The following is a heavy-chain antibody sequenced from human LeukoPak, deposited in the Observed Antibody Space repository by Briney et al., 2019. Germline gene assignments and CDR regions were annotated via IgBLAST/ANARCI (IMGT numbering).Heavy chain of an antibody. CDR3: ARAHDYGDYNYYYYMDV. CDR1: GGSFSGYY. D-gene: IGHD4-17*01. CDR2: IYHSGST. V-gene: IGHV4-34*01. Sequence: SETLSLTCAVYGGSFSGYYWSWIRQPPGKGLEWIGSIYHSGSTYYNPSLKSRVTISADTSKNQFSLKLSSVTAADTAVYYCARAHDYGDYNYYYYMDVWGKGTTVTVSS. J-gene: IGHJ6*03.